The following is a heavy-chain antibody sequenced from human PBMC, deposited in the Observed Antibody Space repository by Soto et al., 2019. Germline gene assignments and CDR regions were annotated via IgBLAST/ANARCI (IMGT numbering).Heavy chain of an antibody. J-gene: IGHJ4*02. D-gene: IGHD1-26*01. CDR1: GGSVSNSY. CDR3: ARGRSHEWELLVQYFDY. CDR2: VYYSGIT. Sequence: PSETLSLTCTVSGGSVSNSYWGWIRQPPGKGLEWVAYVYYSGITNYNPSLPSPVTISVDKSKNQFSLKMTSVTGADTAVYYCARGRSHEWELLVQYFDYWGQGTLVTVSS. V-gene: IGHV4-59*02.